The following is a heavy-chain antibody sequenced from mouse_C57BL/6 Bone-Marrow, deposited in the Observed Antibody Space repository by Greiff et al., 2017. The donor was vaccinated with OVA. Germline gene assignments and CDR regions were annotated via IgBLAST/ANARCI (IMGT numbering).Heavy chain of an antibody. CDR3: ARYRGRYGYFDD. J-gene: IGHJ1*03. D-gene: IGHD3-1*01. CDR2: IYPGGGYT. CDR1: GYTFTNYW. V-gene: IGHV1-63*01. Sequence: QVQLQQSGAELVRPGTSVKMSCKASGYTFTNYWIGWAKQRPGHGLEWIGDIYPGGGYTNYNEKFKGKATMTADKSSSTAYMQFSSLTSEDSAIYDCARYRGRYGYFDDWGTGTTVTVSS.